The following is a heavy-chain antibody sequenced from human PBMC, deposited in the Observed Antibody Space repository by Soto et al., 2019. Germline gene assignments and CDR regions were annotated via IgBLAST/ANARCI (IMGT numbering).Heavy chain of an antibody. CDR3: ARGQEGIVATH. V-gene: IGHV4-34*01. D-gene: IGHD5-12*01. CDR1: GGSLSGYY. CDR2: IKDGGST. J-gene: IGHJ4*02. Sequence: QVQLQQWGAGLLKPSETLSLTCAVNGGSLSGYYWSWIRQPPGKGLEWIGEIKDGGSTNYSPSLRGRVTISADTSKNQFSLRLNSVTAADTAVYCCARGQEGIVATHWDQGTLVTVSS.